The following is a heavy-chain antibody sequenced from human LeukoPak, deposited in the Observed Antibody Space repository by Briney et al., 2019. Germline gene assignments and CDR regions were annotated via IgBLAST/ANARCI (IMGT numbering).Heavy chain of an antibody. CDR1: GFTFSDYN. CDR3: AKDSAKKYDDY. V-gene: IGHV3-11*01. D-gene: IGHD2/OR15-2a*01. CDR2: ISRSGSTK. Sequence: GGSLRLSCAASGFTFSDYNMRWIRQAPGKGLEWVSSISRSGSTKYYADSVKGRFTISRDNAKNSLYLQMNSLRAEDTAVYYCAKDSAKKYDDYWGQGTLVTVSS. J-gene: IGHJ4*02.